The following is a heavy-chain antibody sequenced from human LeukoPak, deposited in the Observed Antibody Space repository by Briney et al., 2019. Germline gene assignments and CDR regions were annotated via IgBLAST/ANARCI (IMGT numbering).Heavy chain of an antibody. Sequence: GESLNFSCKGSEYSFTSYWIGWVRQIPGKDREWMVIIYPGDSDTRYSPSFQGKVTISAYKSIFTAYHQWSSLKASDTAMYYCASHAVAGTGGWYFDLWGRGTLVTVSS. V-gene: IGHV5-51*01. J-gene: IGHJ2*01. CDR3: ASHAVAGTGGWYFDL. D-gene: IGHD6-19*01. CDR2: IYPGDSDT. CDR1: EYSFTSYW.